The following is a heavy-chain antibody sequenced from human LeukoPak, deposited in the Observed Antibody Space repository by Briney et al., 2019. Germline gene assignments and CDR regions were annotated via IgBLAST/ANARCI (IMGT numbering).Heavy chain of an antibody. CDR3: TRGGDISGYYLSGFVY. J-gene: IGHJ4*02. CDR1: GFTFGDYA. Sequence: PGGSLRLSCTASGFTFGDYAMSCVRQAPGKGLEGVGFIRSKAYGGTTEYATSVKGRFTISRDDSKSIAYLQMNSLKTEDTAVYYCTRGGDISGYYLSGFVYWGQGTLVTVSS. D-gene: IGHD3-22*01. CDR2: IRSKAYGGTT. V-gene: IGHV3-49*04.